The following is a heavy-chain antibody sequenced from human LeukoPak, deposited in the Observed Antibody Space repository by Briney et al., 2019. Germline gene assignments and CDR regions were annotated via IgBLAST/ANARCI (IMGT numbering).Heavy chain of an antibody. Sequence: PSETLSLTCTVSGGSISTYYWSWIRQPPGKGLEWIGYIYYSGSTNYNPSLKSRVTISVDTSKNQFSLKLSSVTAADTAVYYCARDRGPRRLGNYFDYWGQGTLVTVSS. D-gene: IGHD7-27*01. CDR1: GGSISTYY. CDR3: ARDRGPRRLGNYFDY. J-gene: IGHJ4*02. V-gene: IGHV4-59*01. CDR2: IYYSGST.